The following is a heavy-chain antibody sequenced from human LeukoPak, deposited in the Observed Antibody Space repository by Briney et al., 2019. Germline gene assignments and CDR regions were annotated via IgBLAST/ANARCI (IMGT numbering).Heavy chain of an antibody. CDR2: ISSSSTYI. J-gene: IGHJ4*02. Sequence: GGSLRLSCAASGFSFSTYYVNWVRQAPGKGLEWVSCISSSSTYIYYADSVRGRFAISRDNAMNSLYLQMNSLRAEDTAVYYCARENHGSFDYWGQGSLVTVSS. CDR3: ARENHGSFDY. V-gene: IGHV3-21*01. D-gene: IGHD1-14*01. CDR1: GFSFSTYY.